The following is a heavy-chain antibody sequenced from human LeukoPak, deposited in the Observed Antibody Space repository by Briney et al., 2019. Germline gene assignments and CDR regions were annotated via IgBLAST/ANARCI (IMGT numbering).Heavy chain of an antibody. Sequence: SEPLSLTCTVSGGSINSYYWTWIRQPPGKGLEWIGYIYYSGSTNYNPSLKSRVTISLDTSNNQFSLRLHSVTAADTAIYYCATYTSGRYLSYWGQGTLVTVS. CDR1: GGSINSYY. V-gene: IGHV4-59*01. CDR3: ATYTSGRYLSY. D-gene: IGHD6-19*01. J-gene: IGHJ4*02. CDR2: IYYSGST.